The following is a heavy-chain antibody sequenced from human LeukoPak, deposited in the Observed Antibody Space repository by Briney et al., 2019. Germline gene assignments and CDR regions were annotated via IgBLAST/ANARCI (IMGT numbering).Heavy chain of an antibody. CDR3: ATETAAAGPNFYYYYYMDV. J-gene: IGHJ6*03. CDR1: GFTFSSYG. CDR2: IYHSGST. D-gene: IGHD6-13*01. V-gene: IGHV4-4*02. Sequence: PGGSLRLSCAASGFTFSSYGMHWVRQAPGKGLEWIGEIYHSGSTNYNPSLKSRVTISVDTSKNQFSLKLSPVTAADTAVYYCATETAAAGPNFYYYYYMDVWGKGTTVTVSS.